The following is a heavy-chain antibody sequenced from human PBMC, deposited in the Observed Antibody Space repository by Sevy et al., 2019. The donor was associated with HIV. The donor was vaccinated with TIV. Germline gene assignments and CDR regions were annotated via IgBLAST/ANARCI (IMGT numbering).Heavy chain of an antibody. Sequence: SETLSLTCSVSGDSITSGAFSWNWIRQPPGKGLEWTGYIYHTGNTYYSPSLKSRLTISVDRSKNQFSLNLTSVTAADTAVYYCARDGGTLTVPGSFDIWGQGTMVTVSS. CDR1: GDSITSGAFS. CDR2: IYHTGNT. CDR3: ARDGGTLTVPGSFDI. D-gene: IGHD3-9*01. J-gene: IGHJ3*02. V-gene: IGHV4-30-2*01.